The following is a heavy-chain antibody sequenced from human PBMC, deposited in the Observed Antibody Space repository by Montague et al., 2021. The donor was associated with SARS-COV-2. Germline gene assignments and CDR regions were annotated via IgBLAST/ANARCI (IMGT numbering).Heavy chain of an antibody. Sequence: SLRLSCAASGFTFSNYAMSWVRQAPGKGLEWVATISEGGSRHDYVDSLKGRFTVFRDNSKNTLYLQMNSLRAEDTAVYYCAKDMEQWLVGGDYFDYWGQGTLVTVSS. D-gene: IGHD6-19*01. J-gene: IGHJ4*02. V-gene: IGHV3-23*01. CDR1: GFTFSNYA. CDR2: ISEGGSRH. CDR3: AKDMEQWLVGGDYFDY.